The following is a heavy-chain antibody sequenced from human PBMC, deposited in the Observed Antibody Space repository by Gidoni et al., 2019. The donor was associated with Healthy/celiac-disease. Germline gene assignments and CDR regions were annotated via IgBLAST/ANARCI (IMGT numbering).Heavy chain of an antibody. CDR2: ISLNSGSI. CDR1: GFTFDDYA. J-gene: IGHJ4*02. D-gene: IGHD3-10*01. CDR3: AKDIRSTMVRGVIIRTRAGGFDY. Sequence: EVQLVESGGGLVQPGRSLRLSCAASGFTFDDYAMHWVRHAPGQGLEWVSGISLNSGSIGYADSVKGRFTISRDNAKNSLYRQMNSLRAEDTALDYCAKDIRSTMVRGVIIRTRAGGFDYWGQGTLVTVSS. V-gene: IGHV3-9*01.